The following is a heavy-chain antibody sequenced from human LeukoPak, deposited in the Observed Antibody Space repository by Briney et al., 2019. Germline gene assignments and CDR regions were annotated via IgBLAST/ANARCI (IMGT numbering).Heavy chain of an antibody. D-gene: IGHD6-13*01. Sequence: GGSLRLSCAASGFTFSSYEMNWVRQAPGKGLEWVSYISSSGSTIYYADSVKGRFTISRDNSKNTLYLQMNSLRAEDTAVYYCAKGLPIAAAGKGVWYFDYWGQGTLVTVSS. CDR3: AKGLPIAAAGKGVWYFDY. V-gene: IGHV3-48*03. CDR1: GFTFSSYE. CDR2: ISSSGSTI. J-gene: IGHJ4*02.